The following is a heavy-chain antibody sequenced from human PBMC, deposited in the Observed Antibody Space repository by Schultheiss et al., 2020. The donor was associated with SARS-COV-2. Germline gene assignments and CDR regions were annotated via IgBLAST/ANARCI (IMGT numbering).Heavy chain of an antibody. Sequence: SETLSLTCTVSGGSISSYYWSWIRQPPGKGLEWIGYIYYSGSTNYNPSLKSRVTISVDTSKNQFSLKLSSVTAADTAVYYCVGAALHGMDVWGQGTTVTVSS. CDR1: GGSISSYY. J-gene: IGHJ6*02. CDR2: IYYSGST. CDR3: VGAALHGMDV. D-gene: IGHD6-25*01. V-gene: IGHV4-59*08.